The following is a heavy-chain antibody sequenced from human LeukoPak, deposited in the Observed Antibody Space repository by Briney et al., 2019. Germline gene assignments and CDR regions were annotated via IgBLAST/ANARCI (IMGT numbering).Heavy chain of an antibody. Sequence: ASVKVSCKASGYTFTSYGLSWVRQAPGQGLEWLGWIRPDNGDTKNAQNLQGSFTMTTDTSTSTAYMELRSLRSDDTAVYYCERDRGPGSGMKSWFDPWGQGTLVTVSS. J-gene: IGHJ5*01. V-gene: IGHV1-18*04. CDR2: IRPDNGDT. D-gene: IGHD3-10*01. CDR3: ERDRGPGSGMKSWFDP. CDR1: GYTFTSYG.